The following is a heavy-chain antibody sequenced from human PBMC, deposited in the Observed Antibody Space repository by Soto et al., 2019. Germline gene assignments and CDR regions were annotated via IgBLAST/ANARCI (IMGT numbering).Heavy chain of an antibody. J-gene: IGHJ5*02. D-gene: IGHD1-26*01. CDR1: GSTFDNYA. CDR3: VMGNVCNH. V-gene: IGHV3-23*01. Sequence: AGSLTLSCAASGSTFDNYATCWVRQAPGAGMDWVSTISNSDGTISYANPVWGRFTSSTDNPKTTIYVQMNWLRAEDTAVYYCVMGNVCNHWGQGTLVTASS. CDR2: ISNSDGTI.